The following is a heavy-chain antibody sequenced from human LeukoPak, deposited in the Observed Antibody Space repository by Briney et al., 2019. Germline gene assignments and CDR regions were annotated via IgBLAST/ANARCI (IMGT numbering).Heavy chain of an antibody. V-gene: IGHV1-69*05. CDR2: IIPIFGTA. D-gene: IGHD3-22*01. CDR1: GGTFSSYA. J-gene: IGHJ3*02. Sequence: GASVKVSFKASGGTFSSYASSWVRQAPEQGLEWMGVIIPIFGTANYAQRFQGRVTITTDESTSTAYMELSSLRSEDTAVYYCAGAPVTMRVNDAFDIWGQGTMVTVSS. CDR3: AGAPVTMRVNDAFDI.